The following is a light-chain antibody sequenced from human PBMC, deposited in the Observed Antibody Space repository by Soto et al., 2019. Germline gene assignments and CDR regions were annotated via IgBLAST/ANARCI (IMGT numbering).Light chain of an antibody. CDR2: EGT. Sequence: QSALTQPASVSASPGQSITISCTGTSSNVGTYDLVSWYQHHPDKAPKLIIYEGTKRPSGISSRVSGSKSGNTASLTISGLQAEDDADYYCCSFAVGAAVVFGGGTKVTVL. V-gene: IGLV2-23*01. CDR1: SSNVGTYDL. CDR3: CSFAVGAAVV. J-gene: IGLJ2*01.